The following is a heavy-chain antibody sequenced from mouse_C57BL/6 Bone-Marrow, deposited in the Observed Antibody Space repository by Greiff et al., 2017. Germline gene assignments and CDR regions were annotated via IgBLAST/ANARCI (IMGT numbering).Heavy chain of an antibody. Sequence: EVKLVASGGGLVKPGGSLKLSCAASGFTFSDYGMHWVRQAPEKGLEWVAYISSGSSTIYYADTVKGRFTISRDNAKNTLFLQMTSLRAEDTARDYWARQGLRAMDYWGQGTSVTVSS. J-gene: IGHJ4*01. V-gene: IGHV5-17*01. D-gene: IGHD3-3*01. CDR3: ARQGLRAMDY. CDR2: ISSGSSTI. CDR1: GFTFSDYG.